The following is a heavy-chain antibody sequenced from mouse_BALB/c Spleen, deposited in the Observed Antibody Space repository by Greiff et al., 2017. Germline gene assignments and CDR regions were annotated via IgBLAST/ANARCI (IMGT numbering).Heavy chain of an antibody. CDR3: ASPDSSGYPFAY. D-gene: IGHD3-2*01. Sequence: EVKVVESGGGLVQPGGSLKLSCAASGFTFSSYTMSWVRQTPEKRLEWVAYISNGGGSTYYPDTVKGRFTISRDNAKNTLYLQMSSLKSEDTAMYYCASPDSSGYPFAYWGQGTLVTVSA. J-gene: IGHJ3*01. CDR1: GFTFSSYT. V-gene: IGHV5-12-2*01. CDR2: ISNGGGST.